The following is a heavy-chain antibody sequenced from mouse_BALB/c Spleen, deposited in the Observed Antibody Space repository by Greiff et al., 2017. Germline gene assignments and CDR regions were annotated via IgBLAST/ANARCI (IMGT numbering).Heavy chain of an antibody. CDR2: ISSGSSTI. CDR1: GFTFSSFG. J-gene: IGHJ2*01. Sequence: EVKLVESGGGLVQPGGSRKLSCAASGFTFSSFGMHWVRQAPEKGLEWVAYISSGSSTIYYADTVKGRFTISRDNPKNTLFLQMTSLRSEDTAMYYCARSGYERRIFDYWGQGTTLTVSS. CDR3: ARSGYERRIFDY. D-gene: IGHD2-12*01. V-gene: IGHV5-17*02.